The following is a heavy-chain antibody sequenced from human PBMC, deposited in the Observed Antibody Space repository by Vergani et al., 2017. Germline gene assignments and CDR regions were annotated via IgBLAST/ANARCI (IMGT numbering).Heavy chain of an antibody. CDR1: GGTFSSYA. Sequence: QVQLVQSGAEVKKPGSSVKVSCKASGGTFSSYAISWVRQAPGQGLEWMGGIIPIFGTANYAQKFQGRVTITADESTSTAYMELSSLRSEDTAVYYCAREGDTAMVNGAQVSWGFDPWGQGTLVTVSS. CDR2: IIPIFGTA. V-gene: IGHV1-69*12. CDR3: AREGDTAMVNGAQVSWGFDP. D-gene: IGHD5-18*01. J-gene: IGHJ5*02.